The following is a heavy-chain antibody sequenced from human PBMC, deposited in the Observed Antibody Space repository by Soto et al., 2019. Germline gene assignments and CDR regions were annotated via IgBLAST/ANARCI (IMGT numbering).Heavy chain of an antibody. CDR3: AREGLDIVVVPAADDAFDI. V-gene: IGHV1-18*01. D-gene: IGHD2-2*01. CDR1: GYTFTSYG. Sequence: ASVKVSCKAPGYTFTSYGISWVRQAPGQGLEWMGWISAYNGNTNYAQKLQGRVTMTTDTSTSTAYMELRSLRSDDTAVYYCAREGLDIVVVPAADDAFDIWGQGTMVNVSS. CDR2: ISAYNGNT. J-gene: IGHJ3*02.